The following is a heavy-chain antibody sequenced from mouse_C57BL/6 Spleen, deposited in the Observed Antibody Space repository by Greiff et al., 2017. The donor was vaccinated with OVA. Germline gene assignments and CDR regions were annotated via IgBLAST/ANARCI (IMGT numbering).Heavy chain of an antibody. CDR3: ARYGNYGDYYAMDY. CDR1: GYTFTSYW. CDR2: INPSNGGT. V-gene: IGHV1-53*01. J-gene: IGHJ4*01. D-gene: IGHD2-1*01. Sequence: QVQLKQSGTELVKPGASVKLSCKASGYTFTSYWMHWVKQRPGQGLEWIGNINPSNGGTNYNEKFKSKATLTVDKSSSTAYMQLSSLTSEDSAVYYCARYGNYGDYYAMDYWGQGTSVTVSS.